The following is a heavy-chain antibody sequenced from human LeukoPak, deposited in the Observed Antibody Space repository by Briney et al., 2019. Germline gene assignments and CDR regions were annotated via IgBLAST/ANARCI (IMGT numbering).Heavy chain of an antibody. CDR2: IRQDGSEK. CDR1: GFMFTDYW. V-gene: IGHV3-7*01. D-gene: IGHD6-13*01. CDR3: ARDGTAAGLYFDL. Sequence: GRSLRLSCEVSGFMFTDYWMNWVRQAAGKGPEWVASIRQDGSEKTYVDSVKCRFTISRDNTKNSLSLQLNGLRAEDTAVYYCARDGTAAGLYFDLWGQGTLVTVSS. J-gene: IGHJ4*01.